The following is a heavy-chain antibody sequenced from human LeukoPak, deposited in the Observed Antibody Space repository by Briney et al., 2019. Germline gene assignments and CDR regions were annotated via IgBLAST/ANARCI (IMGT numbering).Heavy chain of an antibody. D-gene: IGHD6-19*01. CDR3: AGGAGWLVDY. CDR1: GTTFSRYW. V-gene: IGHV3-7*03. Sequence: GGSLRLSCEAAGTTFSRYWMNWVRQAPGKGLEWVANIKQDGSEKYYVDSVKGRFTISRDNAKNSLYLQMNSLRAEDTAVYYCAGGAGWLVDYWGQGTLVTVSS. CDR2: IKQDGSEK. J-gene: IGHJ4*02.